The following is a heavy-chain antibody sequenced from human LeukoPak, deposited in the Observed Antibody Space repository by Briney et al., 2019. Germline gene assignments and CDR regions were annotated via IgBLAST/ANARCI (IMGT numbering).Heavy chain of an antibody. D-gene: IGHD5-18*01. J-gene: IGHJ6*03. V-gene: IGHV4-59*01. CDR1: GGSISSYY. Sequence: SETLSLTCTVSGGSISSYYWSWIRQPAGKGLEWIGYIYYSGSTNYNPSLKSRVTISVGTSKNQFSLKLSSVTAADTAVYYCARLTAYYYMDVWGKGTTVTVSS. CDR2: IYYSGST. CDR3: ARLTAYYYMDV.